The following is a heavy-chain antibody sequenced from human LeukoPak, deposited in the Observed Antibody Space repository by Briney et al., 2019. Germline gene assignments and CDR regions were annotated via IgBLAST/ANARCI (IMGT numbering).Heavy chain of an antibody. CDR1: GVSFSGYY. D-gene: IGHD5-12*01. CDR3: ARAQGDIVATRPFDY. J-gene: IGHJ4*02. CDR2: INHSGST. V-gene: IGHV4-34*01. Sequence: SSETLSLTCAVYGVSFSGYYWSWIRQPPGKGLEWIGEINHSGSTNYNPSLKSRVTISVDTSKNQFSLKLSSVTAADTAVYYCARAQGDIVATRPFDYWGQGTLVTVSS.